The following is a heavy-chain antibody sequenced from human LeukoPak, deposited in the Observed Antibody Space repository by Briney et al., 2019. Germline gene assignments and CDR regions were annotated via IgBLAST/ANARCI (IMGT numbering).Heavy chain of an antibody. CDR2: IKSKTDGGTT. CDR1: GFTFSNAW. V-gene: IGHV3-15*01. CDR3: TTDPTPSIVVPADFDY. J-gene: IGHJ4*02. Sequence: PGGSLRLSCAASGFTFSNAWMSWVRQAPGKGLEWVGRIKSKTDGGTTDYAAPVKGRFTISRDDSKNTLYLQMNSLKTEDTAVYYCTTDPTPSIVVPADFDYWGQGTLVTASS. D-gene: IGHD2-2*01.